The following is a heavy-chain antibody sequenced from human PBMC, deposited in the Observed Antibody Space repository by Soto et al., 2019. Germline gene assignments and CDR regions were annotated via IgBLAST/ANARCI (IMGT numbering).Heavy chain of an antibody. Sequence: QVQLVQSGAEVKKPGSSVKVSCKASGGTFSSYAISWVRQAPGQGLEWMGGIIPIFGTANYAQKFQVRVTITADESTSTAYMELRSLRSEDTAVYYCPNRRWVRGVIDAHWGQGTLVTVSS. J-gene: IGHJ4*02. CDR3: PNRRWVRGVIDAH. CDR1: GGTFSSYA. V-gene: IGHV1-69*12. CDR2: IIPIFGTA. D-gene: IGHD3-10*01.